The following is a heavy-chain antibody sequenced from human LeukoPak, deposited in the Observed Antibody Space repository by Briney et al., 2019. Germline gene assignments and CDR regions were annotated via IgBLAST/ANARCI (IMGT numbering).Heavy chain of an antibody. CDR3: ARDESYSSDY. V-gene: IGHV3-7*05. CDR2: IKHDGSVK. CDR1: GFTFSNYW. Sequence: GGSLRLSCAVSGFTFSNYWMSWVRQAPGKGLEWVANIKHDGSVKYYVDSVKGRFTISRDNAKNSLYLQMNSLRAEDTAVYFCARDESYSSDYWGRGSLVTVSS. J-gene: IGHJ4*02. D-gene: IGHD6-13*01.